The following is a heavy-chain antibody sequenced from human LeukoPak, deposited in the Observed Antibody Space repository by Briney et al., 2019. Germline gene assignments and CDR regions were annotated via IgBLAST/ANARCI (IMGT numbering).Heavy chain of an antibody. Sequence: LPGGSLRLSCAASGFTISGYWMTWVRQAPGKGLEWVANIKQDGSEKTYVDSVKGRFTISRDNAKNSIYLQMNSLRVEDTAIYYCARDGGTDLYDPWGQGSLVSVSS. V-gene: IGHV3-7*01. D-gene: IGHD3-16*01. CDR3: ARDGGTDLYDP. CDR2: IKQDGSEK. J-gene: IGHJ5*02. CDR1: GFTISGYW.